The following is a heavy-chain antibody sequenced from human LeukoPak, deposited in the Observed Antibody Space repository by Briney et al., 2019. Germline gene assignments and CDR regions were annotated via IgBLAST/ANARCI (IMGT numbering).Heavy chain of an antibody. CDR2: INHSGNI. J-gene: IGHJ4*02. V-gene: IGHV4-34*01. D-gene: IGHD3-22*01. CDR1: GGSLSGYY. CDR3: AKDRILGADWGYYHAFDY. Sequence: SETLSLTCAVYGGSLSGYYWSWIRQSPEKGLEWIAQINHSGNINYNPSLQSRLTISVDTSKSQFSLMLRSVTVADTAVYYCAKDRILGADWGYYHAFDYWGQGTLVTVSS.